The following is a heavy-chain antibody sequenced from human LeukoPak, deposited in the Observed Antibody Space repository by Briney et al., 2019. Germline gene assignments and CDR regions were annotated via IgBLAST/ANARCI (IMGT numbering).Heavy chain of an antibody. J-gene: IGHJ4*02. V-gene: IGHV1-2*02. CDR1: GYTFTGYY. CDR2: INPNSGGT. D-gene: IGHD2-2*03. CDR3: ARAMDIVVVPAALGY. Sequence: ASVKVSCKASGYTFTGYYMHWVRQAPGQGLEWMGWINPNSGGTNYAQKFQGRVTITRDTSISTAYMELSRLRSDDTAVYYCARAMDIVVVPAALGYWGQGTLVTVSS.